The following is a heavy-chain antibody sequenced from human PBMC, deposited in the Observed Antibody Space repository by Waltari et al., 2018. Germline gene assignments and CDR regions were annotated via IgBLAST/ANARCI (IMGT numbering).Heavy chain of an antibody. V-gene: IGHV1-8*01. D-gene: IGHD2-15*01. CDR3: ARGLPGYCSGGSCYSPSDY. Sequence: QVQLVQSGAEVKKPGASVKVSCKASGYTFTSYDINWVRQATGHGLEWMGWMNPNSGNTGYAQKFQGRVTMTRNTSISTAYMELSSLRSEDTAVYYCARGLPGYCSGGSCYSPSDYWGQGTLVTVSS. J-gene: IGHJ4*02. CDR1: GYTFTSYD. CDR2: MNPNSGNT.